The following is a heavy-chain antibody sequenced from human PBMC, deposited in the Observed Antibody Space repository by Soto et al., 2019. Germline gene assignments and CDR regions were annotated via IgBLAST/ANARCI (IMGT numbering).Heavy chain of an antibody. CDR2: IIPILGIA. V-gene: IGHV1-69*02. J-gene: IGHJ4*02. D-gene: IGHD4-17*01. CDR3: AIARDYGDYKVPPGY. CDR1: GGTFSSYT. Sequence: QVQLVQSGAEVKKPGSSVKVSCKASGGTFSSYTISWVRQAPGQGLEWMGRIIPILGIANYAQKFQGRVTITADKSTSTAYMELSSLRSEDTAVYYCAIARDYGDYKVPPGYWGQGTLVTVSS.